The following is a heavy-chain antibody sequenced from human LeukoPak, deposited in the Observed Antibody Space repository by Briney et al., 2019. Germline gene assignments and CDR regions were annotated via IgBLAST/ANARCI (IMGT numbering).Heavy chain of an antibody. CDR3: ARDYGSGSYYNPDPYYFDY. Sequence: PGGSLRLSCAASGFTFSSYAMSWVRQAPGKGLEWVSAISGSGGSTYYADSVKGRFTISRDNAKNSLYLQMNSLRAEDTAVYYCARDYGSGSYYNPDPYYFDYWGQGTLVTVSS. J-gene: IGHJ4*02. CDR1: GFTFSSYA. D-gene: IGHD3-10*01. CDR2: ISGSGGST. V-gene: IGHV3-23*01.